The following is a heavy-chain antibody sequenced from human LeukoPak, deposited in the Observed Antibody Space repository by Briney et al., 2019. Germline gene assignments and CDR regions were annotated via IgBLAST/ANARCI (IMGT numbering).Heavy chain of an antibody. CDR3: AKGPYGTSSEWFDP. Sequence: PGGSLRLSCAASGFTFSSYAMGWVRQAPGKGLEWVSSISGRGGKTYYADSVKGRFTISRDNSKNTVYLQMNSLRAEDTALYYCAKGPYGTSSEWFDPWGQGTLVTVSS. J-gene: IGHJ5*02. D-gene: IGHD6-6*01. V-gene: IGHV3-23*01. CDR1: GFTFSSYA. CDR2: ISGRGGKT.